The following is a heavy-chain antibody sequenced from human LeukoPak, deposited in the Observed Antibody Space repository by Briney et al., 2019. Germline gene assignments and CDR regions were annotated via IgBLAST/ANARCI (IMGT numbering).Heavy chain of an antibody. V-gene: IGHV3-33*01. CDR3: VRGWGSNVYASAFGV. D-gene: IGHD3-16*01. CDR2: IWNDGSHK. Sequence: GGSLRLSCAASGFTFSTYGMHWVRQAPGKGLEWVTVIWNDGSHKDYADSVKGRFTISRDNSKNTLYLQMNDLRAEDTAVYFCVRGWGSNVYASAFGVWGQGTMVTVSS. CDR1: GFTFSTYG. J-gene: IGHJ3*01.